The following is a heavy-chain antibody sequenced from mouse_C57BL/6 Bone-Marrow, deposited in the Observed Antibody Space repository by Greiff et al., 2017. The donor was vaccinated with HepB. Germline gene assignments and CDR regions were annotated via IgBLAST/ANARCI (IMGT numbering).Heavy chain of an antibody. CDR2: IYPRSGNT. CDR3: ARGVYYYGSSLV. CDR1: GYTFTSYG. D-gene: IGHD1-1*01. V-gene: IGHV1-81*01. J-gene: IGHJ1*03. Sequence: VKLMESGAELARPGASVKLSCKASGYTFTSYGISWVKQRTGQGLEWIGEIYPRSGNTYYNEKFKGKATLTADKSSSTAYMELRSLTSEDSAVYFCARGVYYYGSSLVWGTGPTVTVSS.